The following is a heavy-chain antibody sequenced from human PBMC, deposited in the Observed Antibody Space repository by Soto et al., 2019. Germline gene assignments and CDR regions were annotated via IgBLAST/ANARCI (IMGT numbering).Heavy chain of an antibody. CDR2: IYTSGST. CDR1: GGSISSYY. Sequence: QVQLQESGPGLVKPSETLTLTCTVSGGSISSYYWSWIRQPAGKGLEWIGRIYTSGSTNYNPSLKSRVTMSVDTSKNQFSLKLSSVTAADTAVYYCARAPRTIAAAGRGLGLYDYWGQGTLVTVSS. D-gene: IGHD6-13*01. V-gene: IGHV4-4*07. CDR3: ARAPRTIAAAGRGLGLYDY. J-gene: IGHJ4*02.